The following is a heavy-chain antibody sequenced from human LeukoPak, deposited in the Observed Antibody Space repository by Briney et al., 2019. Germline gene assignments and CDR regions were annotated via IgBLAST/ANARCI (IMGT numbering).Heavy chain of an antibody. D-gene: IGHD6-13*01. J-gene: IGHJ4*02. CDR1: GDSVSNNTTA. CDR2: TYYRYKWYY. Sequence: SQTLSLTCAISGDSVSNNTTAWNWIRQSPSRGLEWLGRTYYRYKWYYEYAVSVKSRITINPDTSKNQFSLQLNSVTPEDTAVYYCAKAYSMSYWGQGTLVTVSS. CDR3: AKAYSMSY. V-gene: IGHV6-1*01.